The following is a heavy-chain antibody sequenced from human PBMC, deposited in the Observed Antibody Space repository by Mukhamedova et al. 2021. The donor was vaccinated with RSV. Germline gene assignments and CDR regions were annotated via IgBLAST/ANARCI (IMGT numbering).Heavy chain of an antibody. CDR2: ISYDGSNK. CDR1: SHA. V-gene: IGHV3-30*01. Sequence: SHAMHWVRQAPGKGLEWVAVISYDGSNKYYADSVKGRFTISRDNSKNTLYLQMNSLRAEDTAVYYCARGIAAAEESKKNWIAPWG. D-gene: IGHD6-13*01. J-gene: IGHJ5*02. CDR3: ARGIAAAEESKKNWIAP.